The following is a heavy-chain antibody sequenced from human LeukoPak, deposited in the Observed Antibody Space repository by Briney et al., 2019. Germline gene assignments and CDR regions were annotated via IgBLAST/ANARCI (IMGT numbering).Heavy chain of an antibody. Sequence: PGRSLRLSCAASGFTFSSYGMHWVRQAPGKGLEWVAVIWYDGSNKYYADSVKGRFTISRDNSKNTLYLQMNSLRAEDTAVYYCAKDNAGYSYGSDYWGQGTLVTVSS. CDR2: IWYDGSNK. CDR1: GFTFSSYG. J-gene: IGHJ4*02. D-gene: IGHD5-18*01. V-gene: IGHV3-33*06. CDR3: AKDNAGYSYGSDY.